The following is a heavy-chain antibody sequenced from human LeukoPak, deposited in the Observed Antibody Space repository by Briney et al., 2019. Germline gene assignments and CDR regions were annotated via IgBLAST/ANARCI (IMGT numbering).Heavy chain of an antibody. V-gene: IGHV4-61*02. J-gene: IGHJ5*02. Sequence: SETLSLTCTVSGGSISSGSYYWSWIRQPAGKGLEWIGRIYTSGSTNYNPSLKSRVTISVDTSKNQFSLKLSSVTAADTAVYYCARVVAETAYPDPWGQGTLVTVSS. CDR2: IYTSGST. D-gene: IGHD2-15*01. CDR1: GGSISSGSYY. CDR3: ARVVAETAYPDP.